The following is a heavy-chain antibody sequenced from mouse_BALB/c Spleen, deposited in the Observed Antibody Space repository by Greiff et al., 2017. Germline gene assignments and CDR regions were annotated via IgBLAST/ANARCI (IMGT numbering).Heavy chain of an antibody. J-gene: IGHJ3*01. D-gene: IGHD2-4*01. Sequence: DVMLVESGGGLVQPGGSLKLSCAASGFTFSSYTMSWVRQTPEKRLEWVAYISNGGGSTYYPDTVKGRFTISRDNAKNTLYLQMSSLKSEDTAMYYCARSTMITAWFAYWGQGTLVTVSA. V-gene: IGHV5-12-2*01. CDR3: ARSTMITAWFAY. CDR2: ISNGGGST. CDR1: GFTFSSYT.